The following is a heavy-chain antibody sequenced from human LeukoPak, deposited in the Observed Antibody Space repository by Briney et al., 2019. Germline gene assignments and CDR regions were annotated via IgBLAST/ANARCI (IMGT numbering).Heavy chain of an antibody. J-gene: IGHJ4*02. CDR1: GFTFSSYA. V-gene: IGHV3-30-3*01. CDR2: ISYDGSNK. D-gene: IGHD3-22*01. Sequence: GGSLRLSCAASGFTFSSYAMHWVRQAPGKGLEWVAVISYDGSNKYYADSVKGRFTISRDDSKNTLYLQMNSLRAEDTAVYYCANVPTYYYDSSGGETFDYWGQGTLVTVSS. CDR3: ANVPTYYYDSSGGETFDY.